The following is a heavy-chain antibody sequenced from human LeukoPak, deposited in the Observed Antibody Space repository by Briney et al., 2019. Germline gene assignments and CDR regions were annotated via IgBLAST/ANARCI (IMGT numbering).Heavy chain of an antibody. CDR3: ARQLGYCSSTSCYADKVDY. CDR1: GGSISSSSYY. Sequence: SETLSLTCTVSGGSISSSSYYWGWIRQPPGKGLEWIGSIYYSGSTYYNPSLKSRVTISVDTSKDQFSLKLSSVTAADTAVYYCARQLGYCSSTSCYADKVDYWGQGTLVTVSS. V-gene: IGHV4-39*01. J-gene: IGHJ4*02. D-gene: IGHD2-2*01. CDR2: IYYSGST.